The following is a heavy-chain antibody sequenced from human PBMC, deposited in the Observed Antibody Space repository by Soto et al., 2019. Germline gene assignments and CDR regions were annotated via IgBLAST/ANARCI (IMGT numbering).Heavy chain of an antibody. V-gene: IGHV4-30-2*01. Sequence: PSETLSLTCAVSGGSISSGGYSWSWIRQPPGKGLEWIGYIYHSGSTYYNPSLKSRVTISVDRSKNQFSLKLSSVTAADTAVYYCARDRIAAAGTGWYYYGMDVWGQGTTVTSP. D-gene: IGHD6-13*01. CDR2: IYHSGST. J-gene: IGHJ6*02. CDR1: GGSISSGGYS. CDR3: ARDRIAAAGTGWYYYGMDV.